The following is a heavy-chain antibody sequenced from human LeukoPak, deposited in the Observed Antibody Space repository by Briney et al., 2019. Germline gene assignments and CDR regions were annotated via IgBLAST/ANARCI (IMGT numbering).Heavy chain of an antibody. V-gene: IGHV3-30*18. D-gene: IGHD3-9*01. Sequence: GGSLRLSCAASGFTFSSYGMHWVRQAPGKGLEWVAVISYDGSNKYYADSVKGRFTISRDNSKNTLYLQMNSLRAEDTAVYYCAKDGADILTGYYFYFDYWGQGTLVTVSS. CDR2: ISYDGSNK. CDR3: AKDGADILTGYYFYFDY. CDR1: GFTFSSYG. J-gene: IGHJ4*02.